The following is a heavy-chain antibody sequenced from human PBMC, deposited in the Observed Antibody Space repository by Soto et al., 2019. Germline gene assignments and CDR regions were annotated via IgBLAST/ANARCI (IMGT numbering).Heavy chain of an antibody. CDR3: ATSYNWNVGY. D-gene: IGHD1-1*01. J-gene: IGHJ4*02. V-gene: IGHV4-39*01. Sequence: ETLSLTCTVSGGCISSSSYYWGWIRQPPGKGLEWIGSIYYSGSTYYNPSLKSRVTISVDTSKNQFSLKLSSVTAADTAVYYCATSYNWNVGYWGQGTLVTVSS. CDR2: IYYSGST. CDR1: GGCISSSSYY.